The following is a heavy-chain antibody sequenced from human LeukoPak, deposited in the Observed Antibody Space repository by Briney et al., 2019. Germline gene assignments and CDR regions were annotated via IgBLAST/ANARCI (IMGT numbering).Heavy chain of an antibody. J-gene: IGHJ4*02. CDR1: GFTFSSYA. V-gene: IGHV3-23*01. D-gene: IGHD5-18*01. CDR2: ISGSGGST. CDR3: AKGSSGTAMVAYYFDY. Sequence: PGGSLRLSCAASGFTFSSYAMSWVRQAPGKGLEWVSAISGSGGSTYYADSVKGRFTISRDNSKNTLYLQMNSVRAEDTAVYYCAKGSSGTAMVAYYFDYWGQGTLVTVSS.